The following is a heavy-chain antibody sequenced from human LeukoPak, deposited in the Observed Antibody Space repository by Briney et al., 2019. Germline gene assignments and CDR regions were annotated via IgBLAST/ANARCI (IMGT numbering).Heavy chain of an antibody. CDR2: INPSGGST. CDR3: ARVEVGATTRDY. J-gene: IGHJ4*02. D-gene: IGHD1-26*01. CDR1: GYTFTSYY. Sequence: ASVKVSCKASGYTFTSYYMHWVRQAPGQGLEWMGIINPSGGSTSYAQKFQGRVTMTRDTSISTAYMEPSRLRSDDTAVYYCARVEVGATTRDYWGQGTLVTVSS. V-gene: IGHV1-46*01.